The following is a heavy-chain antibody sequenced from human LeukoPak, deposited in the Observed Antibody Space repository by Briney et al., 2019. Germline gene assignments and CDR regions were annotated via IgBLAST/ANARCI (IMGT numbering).Heavy chain of an antibody. J-gene: IGHJ4*02. Sequence: GASVKVSCKASGGTFSSYAISLVRQAPGQGLEWMGRIIPILGIANYAQEFQGRVTITADKSTSTAYMELSSLRSEDTAVYYCARVSSGSYSSWGEGTLVTVSS. CDR3: ARVSSGSYSS. D-gene: IGHD1-26*01. V-gene: IGHV1-69*04. CDR1: GGTFSSYA. CDR2: IIPILGIA.